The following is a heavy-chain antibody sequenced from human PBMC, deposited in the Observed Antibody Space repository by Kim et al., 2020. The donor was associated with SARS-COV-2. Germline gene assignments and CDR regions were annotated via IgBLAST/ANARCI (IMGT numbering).Heavy chain of an antibody. V-gene: IGHV3-21*01. Sequence: GGSLRLSCAASGFTFSSYSMNWVRQAPGKGLEWVSSISSSSSYIYYADSVKGLFTISRDNAKNSLYLQMNSLRAEDTAVYYCARVAPGGEVDYWGQGTLVTVSS. CDR1: GFTFSSYS. D-gene: IGHD2-21*01. CDR3: ARVAPGGEVDY. CDR2: ISSSSSYI. J-gene: IGHJ4*02.